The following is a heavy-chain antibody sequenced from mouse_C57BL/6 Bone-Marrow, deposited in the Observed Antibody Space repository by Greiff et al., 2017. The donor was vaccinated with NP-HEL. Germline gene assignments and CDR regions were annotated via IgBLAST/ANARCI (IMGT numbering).Heavy chain of an antibody. J-gene: IGHJ2*01. CDR2: ISDGGSYT. D-gene: IGHD3-2*02. V-gene: IGHV5-4*03. Sequence: EVKVEESGGGLVKPGGSLKLSCAASGFTFSSYAMSWVRQTPEKRLEWVATISDGGSYTYYPDNVKGRFTISRDNAKNNLYLQMSHLKSEDTAMYYCARRGGYSSAYFDYWGQGTTLTVSS. CDR3: ARRGGYSSAYFDY. CDR1: GFTFSSYA.